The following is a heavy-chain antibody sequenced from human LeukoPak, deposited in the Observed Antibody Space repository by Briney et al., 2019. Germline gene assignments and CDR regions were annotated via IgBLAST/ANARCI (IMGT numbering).Heavy chain of an antibody. V-gene: IGHV4-59*12. CDR2: IYYSGNT. D-gene: IGHD6-13*01. Sequence: SETLSLTCTVSGDPISSSYWSWIRQPPGKGLEWIGFIYYSGNTNYNPSLKSRVIISLDTSKNQFSLKLSSVTAADTAVYYCARDHEEQLDYWGQGTLVTVSS. CDR3: ARDHEEQLDY. J-gene: IGHJ4*02. CDR1: GDPISSSY.